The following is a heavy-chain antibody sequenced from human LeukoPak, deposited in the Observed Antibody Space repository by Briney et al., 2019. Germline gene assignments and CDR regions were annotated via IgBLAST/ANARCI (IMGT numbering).Heavy chain of an antibody. Sequence: GGSLRLSCAASGFTVSSNYMSWVRQAPGKGLEWVSVIYGGGSTYYADSVKGRFTISRDNSKNTLYLQMNSLRAEDTAVYYCATSTEEPAACSYYYYYMDVWGKGTTVSVSS. D-gene: IGHD6-13*01. CDR2: IYGGGST. V-gene: IGHV3-53*01. CDR3: ATSTEEPAACSYYYYYMDV. CDR1: GFTVSSNY. J-gene: IGHJ6*03.